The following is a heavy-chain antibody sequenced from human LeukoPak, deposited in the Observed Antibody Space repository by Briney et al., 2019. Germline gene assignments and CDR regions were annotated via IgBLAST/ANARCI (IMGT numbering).Heavy chain of an antibody. CDR1: GYTFTSYD. J-gene: IGHJ4*02. D-gene: IGHD3-9*01. Sequence: GASVKVSCKASGYTFTSYDINWVRQAPGQGLEWMGWMNANSDNTGYAQKFQGRVTMTRNPSISTAYMELSRLRSDDTAVYYCARYRDWLLSRGYFDDWGQGTLVTVSS. CDR2: MNANSDNT. CDR3: ARYRDWLLSRGYFDD. V-gene: IGHV1-8*01.